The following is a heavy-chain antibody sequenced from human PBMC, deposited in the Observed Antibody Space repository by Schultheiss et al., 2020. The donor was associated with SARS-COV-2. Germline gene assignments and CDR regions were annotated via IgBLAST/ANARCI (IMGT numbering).Heavy chain of an antibody. CDR1: GYTFTGYY. CDR3: ARAASGKYYYMDV. D-gene: IGHD3-10*01. J-gene: IGHJ6*03. V-gene: IGHV1-18*04. Sequence: ASVKVSCKASGYTFTGYYMHWVRQAPGQGLEWMGWISAYNGNTNYAQKLQGRVTMTTDTSTSTAYLELRSLTSDDTAVFYCARAASGKYYYMDVWGKGSTVTVSS. CDR2: ISAYNGNT.